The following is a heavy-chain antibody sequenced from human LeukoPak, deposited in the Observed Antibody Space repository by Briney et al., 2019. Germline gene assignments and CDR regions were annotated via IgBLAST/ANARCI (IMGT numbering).Heavy chain of an antibody. CDR1: GFTFSSYD. Sequence: GGSLRLSCAASGFTFSSYDMHWVRQVTGKGLEWVSGIGSAGDTYYLGSVKGRFTISRENAKNSLYLQMNSLRAEDTALYYCAKAVAGFFGNVVDYWGQGTLVTVSS. D-gene: IGHD6-19*01. CDR3: AKAVAGFFGNVVDY. CDR2: IGSAGDT. J-gene: IGHJ4*02. V-gene: IGHV3-13*01.